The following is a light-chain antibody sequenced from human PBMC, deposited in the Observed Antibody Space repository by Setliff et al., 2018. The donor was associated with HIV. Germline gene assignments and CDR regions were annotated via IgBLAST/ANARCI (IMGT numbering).Light chain of an antibody. V-gene: IGKV4-1*01. CDR1: QNNNNH. CDR2: PSS. CDR3: QQYYDLPLT. J-gene: IGKJ4*01. Sequence: DIVMTQSPDSLTVSLGERATINCKSIQNNNNHLAWYQQKPGQPPKLLIYPSSTRETGVSDRFRGSGSGTDFTLSISSLQTEDVAIYYCQQYYDLPLTFGGGTKVDIK.